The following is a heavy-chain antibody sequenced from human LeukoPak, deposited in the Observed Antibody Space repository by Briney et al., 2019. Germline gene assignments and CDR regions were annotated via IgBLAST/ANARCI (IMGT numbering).Heavy chain of an antibody. J-gene: IGHJ6*03. D-gene: IGHD3-10*01. Sequence: PGGSLRLSCAASGFTFDDYTMHWVRQAPGKGLEWVSLISWDGGSTYYADSVKGRFTISRDNSKNSLYLQMNSLRTEDTALYYCAKNTSPMVRGVGDYYYYYMDVWGKGTTVTISS. CDR2: ISWDGGST. V-gene: IGHV3-43*01. CDR3: AKNTSPMVRGVGDYYYYYMDV. CDR1: GFTFDDYT.